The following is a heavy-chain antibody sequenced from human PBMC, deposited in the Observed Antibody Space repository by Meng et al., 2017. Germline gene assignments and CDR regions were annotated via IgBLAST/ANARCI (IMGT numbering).Heavy chain of an antibody. CDR3: ARGRWRGNRFDP. J-gene: IGHJ5*02. CDR2: INHSGST. V-gene: IGHV4-34*01. D-gene: IGHD3-10*01. Sequence: VQLTQGGPGLLKSSATPSLTFAVYGGSFSGYYWGWIRQPPGKGLEWIGEINHSGSTNYNPSLKSRVTISVDTSKNQFSLKLSSVTAADTAVYYCARGRWRGNRFDPWGQGTLVTVSS. CDR1: GGSFSGYY.